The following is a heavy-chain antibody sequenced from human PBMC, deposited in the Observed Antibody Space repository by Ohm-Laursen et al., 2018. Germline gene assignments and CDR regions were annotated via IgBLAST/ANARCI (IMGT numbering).Heavy chain of an antibody. V-gene: IGHV4-59*01. J-gene: IGHJ4*02. CDR3: ARGVGYYYYFDY. CDR2: IYYSGST. D-gene: IGHD3-22*01. CDR1: GGSISSYY. Sequence: GTLSLTCSVSGGSISSYYWTWIRQPPGKGLEWIGYIYYSGSTNYNPSLKSRVTISVDTSKNQFSLKLSSVTAADTAVYYCARGVGYYYYFDYWGQGTLVTVSS.